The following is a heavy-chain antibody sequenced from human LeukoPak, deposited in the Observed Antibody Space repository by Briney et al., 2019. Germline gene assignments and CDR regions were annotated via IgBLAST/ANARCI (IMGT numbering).Heavy chain of an antibody. CDR1: GLSFNTYA. D-gene: IGHD2-8*02. J-gene: IGHJ6*03. CDR2: ISNDGSQK. Sequence: GGSLRLPCAGSGLSFNTYAIHWVRQAPGKGLEWVAGISNDGSQKYYADSVKGRFTISRENHMNTLYLQMTSLRPEDTAIYYCAKDTGGFYFYYLDVWGKGTTAIVAS. V-gene: IGHV3-30*18. CDR3: AKDTGGFYFYYLDV.